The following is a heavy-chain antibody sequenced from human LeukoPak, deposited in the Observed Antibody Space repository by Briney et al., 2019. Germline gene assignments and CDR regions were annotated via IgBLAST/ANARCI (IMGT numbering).Heavy chain of an antibody. CDR3: ARTREQWQVLDY. D-gene: IGHD6-19*01. V-gene: IGHV3-30-3*01. J-gene: IGHJ4*02. CDR2: TSYDESHK. CDR1: GFTFSTNA. Sequence: GGSLRLSCAASGFTFSTNAMHWVRQAPGKGLEWVAVTSYDESHKYYADSVKGRFTISRDTANNTLYLQMNSLRAEDTAVYYCARTREQWQVLDYWGQGTLVTVSS.